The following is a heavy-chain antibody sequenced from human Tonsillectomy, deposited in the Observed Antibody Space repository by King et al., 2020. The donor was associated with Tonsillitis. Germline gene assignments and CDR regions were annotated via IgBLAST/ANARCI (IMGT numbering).Heavy chain of an antibody. CDR3: STNPYEFWRGYQSRDY. D-gene: IGHD3-3*01. Sequence: VQLVESGGGLVKPGGSLRLSCAASGFTFSDAWMNWVRQAPGKGLEWVGRIKNKTDGGTTDYAATVKGRFTISRDDSKNTLNLQMNSLKTEDTAVYYCSTNPYEFWRGYQSRDYWGQGTLVTVSS. V-gene: IGHV3-15*01. J-gene: IGHJ4*02. CDR2: IKNKTDGGTT. CDR1: GFTFSDAW.